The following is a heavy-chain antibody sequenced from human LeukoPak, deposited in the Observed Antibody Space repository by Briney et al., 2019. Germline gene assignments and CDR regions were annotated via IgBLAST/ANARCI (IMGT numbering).Heavy chain of an antibody. CDR1: GFTFSSYA. CDR2: ISYDGSNK. J-gene: IGHJ4*02. Sequence: GGSLRLPCAASGFTFSSYAMHWVRQAPGKGLEWVAVISYDGSNKYYADSVKGRFTISRDNSKNTLYLQMNSLRAEDTAVYYCARGQNGGISIDYWGQGTLVTVSS. CDR3: ARGQNGGISIDY. D-gene: IGHD3-16*01. V-gene: IGHV3-30-3*01.